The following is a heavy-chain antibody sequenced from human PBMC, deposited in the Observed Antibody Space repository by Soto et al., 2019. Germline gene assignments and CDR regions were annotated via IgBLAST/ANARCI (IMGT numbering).Heavy chain of an antibody. Sequence: DVQLLESGGHLVQPGGSLRLSCAASGFTFSSYAMSWVRQAPGKGLEWVSSVSAGGDMTYYSDSVKGRFTISRDNSNNVLFLQMKRLRIEDTALYYCARGDRGGAGAPASYYYSGLDVWGQGTTVTVS. D-gene: IGHD2-21*01. CDR2: VSAGGDMT. CDR3: ARGDRGGAGAPASYYYSGLDV. J-gene: IGHJ6*02. CDR1: GFTFSSYA. V-gene: IGHV3-23*01.